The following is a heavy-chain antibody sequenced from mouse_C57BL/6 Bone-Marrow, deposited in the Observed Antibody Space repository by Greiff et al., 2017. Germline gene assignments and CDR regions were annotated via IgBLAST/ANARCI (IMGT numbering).Heavy chain of an antibody. J-gene: IGHJ2*01. Sequence: VQLQQSGPELVKPGASVKITCKASGYTFTDYNMDWVKQSHGQSLEWIGDINPNNGGSIYNQKFKGKATLTVDKSSSTAYMELRSLTSEDTAVYYCVRSNYPFFDYWGQGTTLTVSS. CDR3: VRSNYPFFDY. D-gene: IGHD2-5*01. V-gene: IGHV1-18*01. CDR1: GYTFTDYN. CDR2: INPNNGGS.